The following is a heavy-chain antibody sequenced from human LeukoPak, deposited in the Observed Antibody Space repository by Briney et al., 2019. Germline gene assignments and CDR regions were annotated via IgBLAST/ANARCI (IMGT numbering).Heavy chain of an antibody. Sequence: SETLSLTCAVYGGSFSGYYWSWIRQPPGKGLEWIGEINHSGSTNYNPSLKSPVTISVDTSKNQFSLKLSSVTAADTAVYYCARSYYYVPGFAYWGQGTLVTVSS. CDR1: GGSFSGYY. V-gene: IGHV4-34*01. CDR2: INHSGST. J-gene: IGHJ4*02. D-gene: IGHD3-10*02. CDR3: ARSYYYVPGFAY.